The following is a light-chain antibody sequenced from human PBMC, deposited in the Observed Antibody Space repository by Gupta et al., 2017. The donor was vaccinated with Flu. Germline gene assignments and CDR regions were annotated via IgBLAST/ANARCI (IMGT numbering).Light chain of an antibody. CDR3: QQYGSSLIFT. J-gene: IGKJ3*01. V-gene: IGKV3-20*01. CDR1: QSVSSSY. CDR2: GAS. Sequence: EIVLTHSPGILFWSRGERATLSCRASQSVSSSYLAWYQQKSGQAPRLLIYGASSRATGIPDRFSGSGSGTDFTLTISRLEPEDFAVYYCQQYGSSLIFTFGPGTKVEIK.